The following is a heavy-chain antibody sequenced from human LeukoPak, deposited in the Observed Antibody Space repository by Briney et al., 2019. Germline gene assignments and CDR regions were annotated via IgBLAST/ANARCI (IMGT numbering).Heavy chain of an antibody. J-gene: IGHJ4*02. CDR1: GFSFRSYS. V-gene: IGHV3-23*01. Sequence: GGSLRLSCAASGFSFRSYSMDWVRQAPGKRLEWVSAISGSGGSTYYADSVKGRFTISRDNSKNTLYLQMNSLRAEDTTVYYCAKDLVPSQWFGEWYWGQGTLVTVSS. CDR2: ISGSGGST. CDR3: AKDLVPSQWFGEWY. D-gene: IGHD3-10*01.